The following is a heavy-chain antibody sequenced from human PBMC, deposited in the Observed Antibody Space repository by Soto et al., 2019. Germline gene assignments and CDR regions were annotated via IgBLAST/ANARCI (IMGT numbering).Heavy chain of an antibody. Sequence: QVQLQESGPGLVKPSETLSLTCTVSGGSISSYYWSWIRQPPGKGLEWIGYIYYSGGTNYNPSLKCRVTISVDSSKTHFSLKLSSVTAADTAVYYCARRYGGNLDYWGQGTLVTVSS. CDR1: GGSISSYY. CDR3: ARRYGGNLDY. J-gene: IGHJ4*02. V-gene: IGHV4-59*08. D-gene: IGHD1-26*01. CDR2: IYYSGGT.